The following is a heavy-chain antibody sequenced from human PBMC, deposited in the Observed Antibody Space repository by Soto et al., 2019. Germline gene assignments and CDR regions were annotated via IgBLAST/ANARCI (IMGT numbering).Heavy chain of an antibody. J-gene: IGHJ3*02. Sequence: GGSLRLSCAASGFTFSDHYMDWVRQAPGKGLEWVSAISGSGGSTYYADSVKGRFTISRDNSKNTLYLQMNSLRAEDTAVYYCVIDRKWLRSDAFYICGQGTMVLVSS. CDR2: ISGSGGST. V-gene: IGHV3-23*01. D-gene: IGHD5-12*01. CDR3: VIDRKWLRSDAFYI. CDR1: GFTFSDHY.